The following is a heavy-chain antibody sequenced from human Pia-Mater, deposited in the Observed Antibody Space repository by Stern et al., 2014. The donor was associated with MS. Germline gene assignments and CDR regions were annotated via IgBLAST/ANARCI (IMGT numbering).Heavy chain of an antibody. CDR2: IRSNNTGGTT. Sequence: EVQLVESGGALEEPGRSLRLSCTTSGFTFGDSALSWFRRAPGKGLEWISFIRSNNTGGTTKYAASVRGRFTISRDDSKSTVYLQMNSLKTEDTAMYFCSRDDFYCSGDICHSRAFAFWGQGTMVTVSS. CDR3: SRDDFYCSGDICHSRAFAF. D-gene: IGHD2-15*01. CDR1: GFTFGDSA. J-gene: IGHJ3*01. V-gene: IGHV3-49*03.